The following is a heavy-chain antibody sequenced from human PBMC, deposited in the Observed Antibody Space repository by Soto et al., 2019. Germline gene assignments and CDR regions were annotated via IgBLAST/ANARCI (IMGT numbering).Heavy chain of an antibody. V-gene: IGHV1-18*01. D-gene: IGHD3-22*01. CDR1: GYTFTSYG. CDR3: ARLGMGDSSGYGEYYFDY. CDR2: ISAYNGNT. J-gene: IGHJ4*02. Sequence: ASVKVSCKASGYTFTSYGISWVRQAPGQGLEWMGWISAYNGNTNYAQKLQGRVTMTTDTSTSTAYMELRSLRSDDTAVYYCARLGMGDSSGYGEYYFDYWGQGTLVTVSS.